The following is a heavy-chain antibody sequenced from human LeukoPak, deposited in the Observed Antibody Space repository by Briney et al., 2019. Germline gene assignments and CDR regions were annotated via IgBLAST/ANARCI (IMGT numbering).Heavy chain of an antibody. D-gene: IGHD6-19*01. CDR1: GGSFSGHY. V-gene: IGHV4-34*01. Sequence: SETLSLTCAVYGGSFSGHYWSWIRQPPGKGLEWIGEINHSGSTNYNPSLKSRVTISVDTSKNQFSLKLSSVTAADTAVYYCARIPSSIAVADDYWGQGTLVTVSS. J-gene: IGHJ4*02. CDR2: INHSGST. CDR3: ARIPSSIAVADDY.